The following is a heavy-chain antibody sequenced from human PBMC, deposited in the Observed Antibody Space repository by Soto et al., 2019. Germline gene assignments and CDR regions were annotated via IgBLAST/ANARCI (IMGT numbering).Heavy chain of an antibody. CDR1: DVTFSSYA. CDR2: IIPIFGTA. V-gene: IGHV1-69*06. J-gene: IGHJ5*02. Sequence: SRNSTCTETDVTFSSYAISWVRQAPGQGLEWMGGIIPIFGTANYAQKFQGRVTITADKSTSTAYMELSSLRSEDTAVYYCASRYCSSTSCYSFFFPNGFDRGVQASLISGS. D-gene: IGHD2-2*01. CDR3: ASRYCSSTSCYSFFFPNGFDR.